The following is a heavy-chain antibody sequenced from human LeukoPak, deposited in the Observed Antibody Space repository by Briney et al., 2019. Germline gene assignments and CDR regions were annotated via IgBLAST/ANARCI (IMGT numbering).Heavy chain of an antibody. CDR2: ISGNGGST. CDR3: AKAGGYDSPGAWFDP. CDR1: GFTFSSYA. D-gene: IGHD5-12*01. V-gene: IGHV3-23*01. J-gene: IGHJ5*02. Sequence: PGGSLRLSCAASGFTFSSYAMSWVRQAPGKGLEWVSAISGNGGSTYYADSVKGRFTISRDNSKNTLYLQMNSLRAEDTAVYYCAKAGGYDSPGAWFDPWGQGTLVTVSS.